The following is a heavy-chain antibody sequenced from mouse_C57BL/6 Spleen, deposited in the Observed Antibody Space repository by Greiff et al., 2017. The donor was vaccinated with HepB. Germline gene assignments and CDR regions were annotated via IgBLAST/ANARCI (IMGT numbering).Heavy chain of an antibody. CDR3: ARDYGNYDYAMDN. D-gene: IGHD2-1*01. J-gene: IGHJ4*01. V-gene: IGHV14-3*01. Sequence: EVQLQQSVAELVRPGASDKWSCTASGFNMKNTYMLWVKQRPEQGLEWIGRIDPAHGNTKYAPKFQGKATITADTSSTTAYLQLSSLTSVDPAIYYWARDYGNYDYAMDNLSKGTSSTVSS. CDR1: GFNMKNTY. CDR2: IDPAHGNT.